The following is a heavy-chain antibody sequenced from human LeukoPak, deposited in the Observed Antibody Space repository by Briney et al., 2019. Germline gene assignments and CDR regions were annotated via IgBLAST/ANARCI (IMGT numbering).Heavy chain of an antibody. Sequence: SVKVSCKASGGTFSSYAISWVRQAPGQGLEWMGRIIPIFGTANYAQKFQGRVTITTDESTSTAYMELSSLRSEDTAVYYCARVGGGDGYNLGAFDTWGQGTMVTVSS. CDR2: IIPIFGTA. D-gene: IGHD5-24*01. CDR1: GGTFSSYA. CDR3: ARVGGGDGYNLGAFDT. V-gene: IGHV1-69*05. J-gene: IGHJ3*02.